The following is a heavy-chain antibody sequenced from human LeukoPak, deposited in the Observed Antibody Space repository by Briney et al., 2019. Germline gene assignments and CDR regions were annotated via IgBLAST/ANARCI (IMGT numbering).Heavy chain of an antibody. CDR1: GFTFSSYG. V-gene: IGHV3-30*02. J-gene: IGHJ4*02. CDR3: ARDKGGYNYEYYFDS. D-gene: IGHD5-18*01. CDR2: IRYDGSNR. Sequence: GGSLRLSCAASGFTFSSYGMHWVRQAPGKGLEWVAFIRYDGSNRYYADSVKGRFTISRDNAENSLYLQMNSLRAEDTAVYFCARDKGGYNYEYYFDSWGQGALVTVSS.